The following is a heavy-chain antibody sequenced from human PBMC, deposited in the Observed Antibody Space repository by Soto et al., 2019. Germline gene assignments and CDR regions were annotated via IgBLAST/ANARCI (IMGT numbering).Heavy chain of an antibody. D-gene: IGHD2-8*02. J-gene: IGHJ5*02. V-gene: IGHV1-2*04. CDR1: GYTFSDYY. CDR3: ARGAEVGIELAAFDP. CDR2: INPKSGDR. Sequence: QVHLVQSGAEVKRAGASVTVSCKASGYTFSDYYIHWVRQAPGQGLQWMGCINPKSGDRRYAQMFRGSVFMTRDTSSSTAYIEVSGLKSDDTAVYCCARGAEVGIELAAFDPRGQGTLVTVSA.